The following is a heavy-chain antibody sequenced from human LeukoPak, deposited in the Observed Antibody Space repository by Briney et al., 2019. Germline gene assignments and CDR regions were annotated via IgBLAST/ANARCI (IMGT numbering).Heavy chain of an antibody. CDR2: IYPGDSDT. D-gene: IGHD3-10*01. CDR3: ARQMTRGVITPFDY. Sequence: GESLKISCKGSGYSFSNYWIGWVRQMPGKGLECMGIIYPGDSDTRYSPSFQGQVTISADKSISTAYLQWSSLKASDTAMYYCARQMTRGVITPFDYWGQGTLVTVSS. V-gene: IGHV5-51*01. CDR1: GYSFSNYW. J-gene: IGHJ4*02.